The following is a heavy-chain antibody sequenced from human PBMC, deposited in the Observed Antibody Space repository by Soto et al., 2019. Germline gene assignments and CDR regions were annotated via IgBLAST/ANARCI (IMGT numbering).Heavy chain of an antibody. J-gene: IGHJ6*03. CDR3: ASSHIATTIFGVAPHYYYMDV. Sequence: SETLSLTCTVSGGSISSYYWSWIRQPPGKGLEWIGYIYYSGSTNYNPSLKSRVTISVDTSKNQFSLKLSSVTAADTAVYYCASSHIATTIFGVAPHYYYMDVWGKGTTVTVSS. CDR1: GGSISSYY. CDR2: IYYSGST. D-gene: IGHD3-3*01. V-gene: IGHV4-59*08.